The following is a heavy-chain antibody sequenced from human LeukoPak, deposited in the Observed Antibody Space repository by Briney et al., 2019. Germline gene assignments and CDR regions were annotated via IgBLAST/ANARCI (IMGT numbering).Heavy chain of an antibody. D-gene: IGHD3-10*01. V-gene: IGHV3-74*01. Sequence: GGSLRLSCAASGFTFSNYYMHWVRQAPGKGLLWISHINGDGGSTGYADSVKGRFTISRDNAKNILYLQMNSLRAEDTAVYYCSRGTYPYSSDNWGQGALVTVSS. CDR1: GFTFSNYY. J-gene: IGHJ4*02. CDR2: INGDGGST. CDR3: SRGTYPYSSDN.